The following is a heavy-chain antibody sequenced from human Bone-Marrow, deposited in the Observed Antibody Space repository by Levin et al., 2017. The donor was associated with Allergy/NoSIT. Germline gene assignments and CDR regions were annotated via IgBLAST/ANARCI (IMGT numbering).Heavy chain of an antibody. D-gene: IGHD3-9*01. CDR2: IYWDDDK. CDR1: GFSLSTSGVG. CDR3: ANKRSTESYYDILTGYSNWFDP. J-gene: IGHJ5*02. Sequence: SGPTLVKPTQTLTLTCTFSGFSLSTSGVGVGWIRQPPGKALEWLAPIYWDDDKRYSPSLKSRLTITKDTSKNQVVLTMTNMDPVDTATYYCANKRSTESYYDILTGYSNWFDPWGQGTLVTVSS. V-gene: IGHV2-5*02.